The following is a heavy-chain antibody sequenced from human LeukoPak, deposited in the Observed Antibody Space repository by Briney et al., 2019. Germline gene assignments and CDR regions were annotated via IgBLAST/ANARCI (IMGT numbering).Heavy chain of an antibody. CDR3: ARDLGFGDPNYYGMDV. Sequence: SQTLSLTCTVSGGSISSGGYYWSWIRQHPGKGQGWIGYIYYSGSTYYNPSLKSRVTISVDTSKNQFSLKLSSVTAADTAVYYCARDLGFGDPNYYGMDVWGQGTTVTVSS. V-gene: IGHV4-31*03. CDR1: GGSISSGGYY. CDR2: IYYSGST. J-gene: IGHJ6*02. D-gene: IGHD3-10*01.